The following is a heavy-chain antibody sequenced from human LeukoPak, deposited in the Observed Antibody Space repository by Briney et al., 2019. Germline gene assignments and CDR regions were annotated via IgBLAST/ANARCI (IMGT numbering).Heavy chain of an antibody. CDR1: GFTFSYYG. CDR2: ISFDGNDI. Sequence: GGSLRLSCAASGFTFSYYGMHWVRQAPGKGLEWVAVISFDGNDIYYADSVKGRFTISRDSSKNTLYLQMNSLRVEDTALYYCAKDQQLVQRLYYYYMDVWGKGTTVTVSS. J-gene: IGHJ6*03. V-gene: IGHV3-30*18. D-gene: IGHD6-13*01. CDR3: AKDQQLVQRLYYYYMDV.